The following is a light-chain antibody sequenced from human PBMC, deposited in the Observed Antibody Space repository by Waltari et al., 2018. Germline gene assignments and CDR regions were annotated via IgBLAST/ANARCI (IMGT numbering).Light chain of an antibody. CDR2: GVN. J-gene: IGLJ2*01. V-gene: IGLV1-40*01. Sequence: QSVLTQPPSVSGAPGQRVPIPCTGSWSNIRAGYDVHWYQPLPGKAPTLLVYGVNTRPPGVPDRFFGSKSGTSASLAIPGLQPEDEADYYCQSYDTSLGVVFGGGTKLTVL. CDR1: WSNIRAGYD. CDR3: QSYDTSLGVV.